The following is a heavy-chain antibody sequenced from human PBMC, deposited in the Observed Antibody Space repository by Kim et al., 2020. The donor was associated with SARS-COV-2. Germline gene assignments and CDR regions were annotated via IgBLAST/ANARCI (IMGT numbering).Heavy chain of an antibody. CDR2: VCLNSGAR. Sequence: GGSLRLSCTASGFPFAFCAMHLVRQAPGKGLGLVSVVCLNSGARAYADSVKGRFTISRDTTKNALYLQMNQLRGENAAVNYCSKCETQRFQRVFDRMDV. V-gene: IGHV3-9*01. CDR1: GFPFAFCA. J-gene: IGHJ6*01. CDR3: SKCETQRFQRVFDRMDV. D-gene: IGHD3-9*01.